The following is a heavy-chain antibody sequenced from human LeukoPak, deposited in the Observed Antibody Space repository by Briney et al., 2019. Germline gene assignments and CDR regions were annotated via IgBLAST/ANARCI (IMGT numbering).Heavy chain of an antibody. V-gene: IGHV1-2*02. CDR2: INPKTGDT. CDR3: TREIAARPQDIWFDP. CDR1: RDIFIGYN. Sequence: ASVKVSCKASRDIFIGYNIHWVRQAPGQGLEWMGWINPKTGDTNFAQKFQGRVTETRDTSISTAYMELSSLRFDDTAVYYCTREIAARPQDIWFDPWGQGTLVIVSS. J-gene: IGHJ5*02. D-gene: IGHD6-6*01.